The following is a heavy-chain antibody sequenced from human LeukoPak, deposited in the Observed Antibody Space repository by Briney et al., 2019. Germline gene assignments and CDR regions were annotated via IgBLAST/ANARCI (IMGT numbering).Heavy chain of an antibody. CDR1: GGSISSSW. V-gene: IGHV4-4*02. Sequence: SETLSPTCAVSGGSISSSWWSCVRQPPGKGLEWIGEIFHSGSTNYNPSLKSRVTISVDKSKNHFSLELTSVTAADTAVYYCTCHSGWSGPSEWGQGTLVIVSS. J-gene: IGHJ4*02. CDR3: TCHSGWSGPSE. CDR2: IFHSGST. D-gene: IGHD6-19*01.